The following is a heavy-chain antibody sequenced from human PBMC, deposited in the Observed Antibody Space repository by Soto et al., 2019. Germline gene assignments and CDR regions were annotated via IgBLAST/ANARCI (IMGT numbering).Heavy chain of an antibody. CDR3: ARQTTYSSAWFDY. CDR1: GGSIGNYY. CDR2: IYTSGTT. J-gene: IGHJ5*01. D-gene: IGHD6-19*01. V-gene: IGHV4-4*07. Sequence: QVLLQESGPGLVKPSETLSLTCTVSGGSIGNYYWTWIRQPAGKGLEWIGRIYTSGTTNYNPSLMSLVTMLIDPSRNQFSLRLSSVTAADTALYYCARQTTYSSAWFDYWGQGTLVTVSS.